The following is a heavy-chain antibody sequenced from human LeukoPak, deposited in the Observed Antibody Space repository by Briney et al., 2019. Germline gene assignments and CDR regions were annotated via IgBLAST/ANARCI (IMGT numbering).Heavy chain of an antibody. J-gene: IGHJ6*03. CDR1: GFTFTDYW. D-gene: IGHD1-1*01. Sequence: GGSLRLSCAASGFTFTDYWMTWVRQVPGKGLEWVANIQRGGSESYYVDSVKGRFTISRENAKNSLYLQMNSLRAEDTAVYYCARGLDHHYYYYMDVWGKGTTVTVSS. CDR3: ARGLDHHYYYYMDV. CDR2: IQRGGSES. V-gene: IGHV3-7*01.